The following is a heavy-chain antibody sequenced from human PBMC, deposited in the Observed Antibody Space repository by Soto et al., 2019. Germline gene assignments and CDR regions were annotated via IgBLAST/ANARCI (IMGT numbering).Heavy chain of an antibody. CDR3: SSSSGD. J-gene: IGHJ1*01. V-gene: IGHV3-73*01. D-gene: IGHD3-10*01. CDR1: GFTFSDSA. Sequence: EVQLVESGGGLVQPGGSLKLSCAASGFTFSDSAMHWVRQASGKGLEWVGRIRSKANSFATAYAASVQGRFTISRDDLDKPAYLQMNSLKTEDPAVYYCSSSSGDWGQGTLVTVSS. CDR2: IRSKANSFAT.